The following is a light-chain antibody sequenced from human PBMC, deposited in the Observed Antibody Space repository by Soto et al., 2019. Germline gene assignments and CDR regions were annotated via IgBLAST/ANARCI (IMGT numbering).Light chain of an antibody. V-gene: IGKV1-5*03. CDR2: KAS. Sequence: DIQMTQSPSTLSASVGDRVTITCRASQTISSWLAWYQQKPGKAPNLLIYKASRLESGVPSRFSGSGSETEFTLTISGLQPGDSATYYCQQYNSYSPTFGQGTKVDTK. J-gene: IGKJ1*01. CDR3: QQYNSYSPT. CDR1: QTISSW.